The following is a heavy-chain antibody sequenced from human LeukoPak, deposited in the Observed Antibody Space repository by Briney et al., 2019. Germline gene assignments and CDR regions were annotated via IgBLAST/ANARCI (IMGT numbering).Heavy chain of an antibody. CDR1: GGSISSYY. CDR3: ASSSWAWVDY. Sequence: PSQTLSLTCTVSGGSISSYYWSWIRQPDRNGREWIGRIYTSGSTTNNPSLKSRVTMSVATSKDQFSLKLAALTAADTAVYYCASSSWAWVDYWGQGTLVTVSS. V-gene: IGHV4-4*07. CDR2: IYTSGST. D-gene: IGHD6-13*01. J-gene: IGHJ4*02.